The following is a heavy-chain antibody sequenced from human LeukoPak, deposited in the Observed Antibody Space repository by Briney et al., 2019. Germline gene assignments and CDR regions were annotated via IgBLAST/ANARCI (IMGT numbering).Heavy chain of an antibody. CDR2: INPNSGGT. CDR1: GYTFTGYY. Sequence: ASVKVSCKASGYTFTGYYMHWVRQAPGQGLEWMGWINPNSGGTNYAQKFQGRVTMTRDTSISTAYMELSRLRSDDTAVYYCARATGYCSSTSCYFYYGIDVWDQGTTVTVSS. J-gene: IGHJ6*02. CDR3: ARATGYCSSTSCYFYYGIDV. V-gene: IGHV1-2*02. D-gene: IGHD2-2*01.